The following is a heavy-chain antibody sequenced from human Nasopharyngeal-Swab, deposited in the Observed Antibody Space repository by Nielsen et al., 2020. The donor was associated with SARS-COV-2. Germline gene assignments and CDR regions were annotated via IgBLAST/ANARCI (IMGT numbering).Heavy chain of an antibody. J-gene: IGHJ6*02. V-gene: IGHV4-34*01. D-gene: IGHD3-3*01. CDR1: GGSFSGYY. CDR3: ARALPYYDFWSGYYPPYGMDV. Sequence: SETLSLTCAVYGGSFSGYYWSWIRQPPGKGLEWIGEINHSGSTNYNPSLKSRVTISVDTSKNQFSLKLSSVTAADTAVYYCARALPYYDFWSGYYPPYGMDVWGQGTTVTVSS. CDR2: INHSGST.